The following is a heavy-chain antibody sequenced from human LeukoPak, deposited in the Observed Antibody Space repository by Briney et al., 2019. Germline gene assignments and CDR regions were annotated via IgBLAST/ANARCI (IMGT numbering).Heavy chain of an antibody. D-gene: IGHD6-19*01. V-gene: IGHV1-2*02. CDR3: ATHIPPGSGWYYFDY. J-gene: IGHJ4*02. Sequence: ASVKVSCKATGYTFTAYYMQWVRQAPGQGLEWMGWINPNSGTTNCAQKFQGRVTMTRDTSISTAYMELGSLRSEDTAVYYCATHIPPGSGWYYFDYWGQGTLVTVTS. CDR2: INPNSGTT. CDR1: GYTFTAYY.